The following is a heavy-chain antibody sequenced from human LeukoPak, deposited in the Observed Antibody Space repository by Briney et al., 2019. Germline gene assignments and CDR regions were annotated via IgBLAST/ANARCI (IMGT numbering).Heavy chain of an antibody. CDR2: ISYDGSNK. V-gene: IGHV3-30*03. Sequence: GGPLRLSCAASGFTFSSYGMHWVRQAPGKGREWVAVISYDGSNKYYADSVKGRFTISRDNSKNTLYLQMNSLRAEDTAVYYCASSFLGALGGYWGQGTLVTVSS. J-gene: IGHJ4*02. D-gene: IGHD1-26*01. CDR1: GFTFSSYG. CDR3: ASSFLGALGGY.